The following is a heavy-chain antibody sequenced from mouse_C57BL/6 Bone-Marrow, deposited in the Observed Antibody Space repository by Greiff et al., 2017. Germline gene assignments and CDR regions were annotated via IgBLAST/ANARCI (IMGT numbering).Heavy chain of an antibody. CDR3: PYGFDY. J-gene: IGHJ2*01. V-gene: IGHV14-4*01. CDR2: IDPENGDT. Sequence: VQLQQSGAELVRSGASVKLSCTAPGFNIKDDYMHWVKQRPEQGLEWIGWIDPENGDTEFASKFQGKATITADTSSNTAYLQLSSLTSEDTAVYYCPYGFDYWGQGTTLTVSA. CDR1: GFNIKDDY. D-gene: IGHD1-1*02.